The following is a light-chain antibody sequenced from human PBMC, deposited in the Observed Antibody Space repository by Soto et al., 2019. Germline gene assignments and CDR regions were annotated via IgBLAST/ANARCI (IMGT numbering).Light chain of an antibody. CDR3: VAWDDSLGGYV. V-gene: IGLV1-47*01. CDR2: RNN. CDR1: SSNIGGHY. J-gene: IGLJ1*01. Sequence: QSVLTQPPSASGTPGQRVTISCSGSSSNIGGHYVYWYQQLPGTAPKLLVYRNNQRPSGVPDRFSGSKSGTSASLAISGLRSEDEADYYCVAWDDSLGGYVFGAGTKLTVL.